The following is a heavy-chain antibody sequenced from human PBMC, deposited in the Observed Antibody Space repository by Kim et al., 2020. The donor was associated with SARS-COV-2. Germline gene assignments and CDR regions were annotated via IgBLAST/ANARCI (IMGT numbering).Heavy chain of an antibody. J-gene: IGHJ4*02. CDR2: TST. Sequence: TSTSYADSVKGRFTISRDNARNTMYLQMNSLRAEDTAVYYCARGYSYFDYWGQGILVTVSS. D-gene: IGHD1-26*01. V-gene: IGHV3-74*01. CDR3: ARGYSYFDY.